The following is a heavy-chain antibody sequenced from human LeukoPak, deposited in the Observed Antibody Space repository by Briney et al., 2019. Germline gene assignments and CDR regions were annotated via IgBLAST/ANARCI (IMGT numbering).Heavy chain of an antibody. J-gene: IGHJ4*02. CDR1: GFTFSRYA. V-gene: IGHV3-30*18. Sequence: PGRSLRLSCAASGFTFSRYAMHWVRQAPGKALEWVAVISHDGSKKYYADTAKGRFPISGDNSKNTLYLQMNSLRTEDTAVYYCAKGGDFWSGHESNNYFDYWGQGTLVTVSS. D-gene: IGHD3-3*01. CDR2: ISHDGSKK. CDR3: AKGGDFWSGHESNNYFDY.